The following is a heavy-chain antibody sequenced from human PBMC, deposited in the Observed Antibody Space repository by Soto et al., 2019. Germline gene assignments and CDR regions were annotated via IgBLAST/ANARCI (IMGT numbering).Heavy chain of an antibody. CDR1: GYTFTSYG. D-gene: IGHD6-19*01. V-gene: IGHV1-18*04. CDR2: ISAYNGNT. Sequence: QVQLVQSGAEVKKPGASVKVSCKASGYTFTSYGISWVRQAPGQGIEWMGWISAYNGNTNYAQKLQGRVTMTPDTSTSTAYMELRSLRSDDTAVYYCARDPRYSSGWTGGLFAYWGQGTLVTVSS. J-gene: IGHJ4*02. CDR3: ARDPRYSSGWTGGLFAY.